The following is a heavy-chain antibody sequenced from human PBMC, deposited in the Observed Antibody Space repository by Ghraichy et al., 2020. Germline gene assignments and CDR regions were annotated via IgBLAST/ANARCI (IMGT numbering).Heavy chain of an antibody. J-gene: IGHJ5*02. CDR2: ISARGTT. D-gene: IGHD4-11*01. CDR3: ARAGSSNFDPVDR. CDR1: GDSISSGTYF. Sequence: SLNISCSVSGDSISSGTYFWNWIRQPAVKGLQWIGRISARGTTNYTPSLKSRLTFSMDTSKNQFSLKLSSVTAADTAVYYCARAGSSNFDPVDRWGQGTLVTVSS. V-gene: IGHV4-61*02.